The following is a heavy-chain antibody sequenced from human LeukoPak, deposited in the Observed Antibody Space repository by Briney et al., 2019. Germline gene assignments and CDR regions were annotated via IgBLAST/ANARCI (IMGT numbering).Heavy chain of an antibody. CDR1: GFTFNNYW. V-gene: IGHV3-7*01. Sequence: GGSLRLSCAASGFTFNNYWMSWVRQAPGKGLEWVANIKQDGSEKYYVDSVKGRFTISRDNAKNSLYLQMNSLRAEDTAVYYCARTMDFWSGYSYYYYMDVWGKGTTVTVSS. CDR3: ARTMDFWSGYSYYYYMDV. CDR2: IKQDGSEK. J-gene: IGHJ6*03. D-gene: IGHD3-3*01.